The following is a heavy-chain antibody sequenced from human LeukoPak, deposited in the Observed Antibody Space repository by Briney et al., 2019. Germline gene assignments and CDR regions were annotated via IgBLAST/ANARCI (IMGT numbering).Heavy chain of an antibody. CDR1: GGTFSSYA. D-gene: IGHD4-17*01. Sequence: SVKVSCKASGGTFSSYAISWVRQAPGQGLEWMGRIIPILGIANYAQKFQGRVTITADKSTSTAYMELSSLRSEDTAVYYCARARYPYDLHYYGDYYFDYWGQGTLVTASS. J-gene: IGHJ4*02. CDR3: ARARYPYDLHYYGDYYFDY. V-gene: IGHV1-69*04. CDR2: IIPILGIA.